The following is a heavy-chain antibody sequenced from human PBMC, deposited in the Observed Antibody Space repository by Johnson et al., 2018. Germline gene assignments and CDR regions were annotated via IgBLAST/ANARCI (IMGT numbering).Heavy chain of an antibody. CDR1: GSTLSSPG. CDR2: ISRSKTFI. CDR3: VGDRGYAFEI. J-gene: IGHJ3*02. V-gene: IGHV3-48*01. D-gene: IGHD3-10*01. Sequence: VQLVESGGGLVQPGGSLGLSCTASGSTLSSPGMNWVRQAPGQGLEWISYISRSKTFIFYADSVKGRFTIPRDDAENALVLQMHSLRAEDTAVDYFVGDRGYAFEIWGQGTMVTVSS.